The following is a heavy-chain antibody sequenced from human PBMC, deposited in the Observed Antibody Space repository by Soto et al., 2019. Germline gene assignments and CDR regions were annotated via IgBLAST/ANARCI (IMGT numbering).Heavy chain of an antibody. CDR2: IYYSGST. J-gene: IGHJ6*02. V-gene: IGHV4-31*03. CDR1: GGSISSGGYY. D-gene: IGHD4-17*01. CDR3: AKNYGDYDYYYGMDV. Sequence: QVQLQESGPGLVKPSQTLSLTCTVSGGSISSGGYYWSWIRQHLGKGLEWIGYIYYSGSTYYNPSLKSRVTISVDTSKNQFSLKLSSVTAADTAVYYCAKNYGDYDYYYGMDVWGQGTTVTVSS.